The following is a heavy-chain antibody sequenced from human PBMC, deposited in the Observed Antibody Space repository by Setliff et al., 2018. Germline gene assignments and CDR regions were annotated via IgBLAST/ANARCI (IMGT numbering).Heavy chain of an antibody. CDR1: GCTFTSYG. D-gene: IGHD4-17*01. CDR2: ISTYTANT. Sequence: GASVKVSCKASGCTFTSYGVSWVRQAPGQGLEWMGWISTYTANTKYAQRFQGRVTMTTDTSTSTAYMELRGLRSDDTAVYYCVRDAGWQYDDYAGVYFPHWGQGTLVTVSS. J-gene: IGHJ1*01. CDR3: VRDAGWQYDDYAGVYFPH. V-gene: IGHV1-18*01.